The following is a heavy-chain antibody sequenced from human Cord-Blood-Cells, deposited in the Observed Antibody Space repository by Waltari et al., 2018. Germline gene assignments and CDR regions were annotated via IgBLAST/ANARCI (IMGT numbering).Heavy chain of an antibody. CDR1: GYPFTGYY. Sequence: QVQLVQSGAEVKKPGASVRVSCKASGYPFTGYYMPWLRQAPGQGLEWMGWINPKSGGTNYAQKVQGRVTMTRDTSISTAYMELSRLRSDDTAVYYCARASGYSYGYGYWGQGTLVTVSS. CDR2: INPKSGGT. J-gene: IGHJ4*02. D-gene: IGHD5-18*01. V-gene: IGHV1-2*02. CDR3: ARASGYSYGYGY.